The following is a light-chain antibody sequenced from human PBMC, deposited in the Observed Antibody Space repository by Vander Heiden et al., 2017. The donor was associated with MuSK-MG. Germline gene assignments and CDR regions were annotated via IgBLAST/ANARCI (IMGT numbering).Light chain of an antibody. Sequence: DIQTTQSPCSASASVGDRVTITCRASEGISSWLASYQQKPAKAPKLLLYAASSLQSAVPSTFSGSGSGTDFTLTIISMQPADFATYYCHQANSYPITFGPGTRLEIK. CDR1: EGISSW. V-gene: IGKV1-12*01. J-gene: IGKJ5*01. CDR3: HQANSYPIT. CDR2: AAS.